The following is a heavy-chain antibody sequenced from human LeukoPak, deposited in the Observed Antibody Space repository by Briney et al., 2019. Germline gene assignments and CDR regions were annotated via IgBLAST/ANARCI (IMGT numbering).Heavy chain of an antibody. D-gene: IGHD2-21*02. CDR1: GDSVSSNSAA. CDR3: ARWQHDTAFFDY. J-gene: IGHJ4*02. CDR2: TSYRSKWYD. V-gene: IGHV6-1*01. Sequence: SQTLSLTCAISGDSVSSNSAAWDWSRQSPSRGLEWLGRTSYRSKWYDNYAVSVKSRITTNPDTSKNQFSLQLKSVTPEDTAVYYCARWQHDTAFFDYWGQGTLVTVSS.